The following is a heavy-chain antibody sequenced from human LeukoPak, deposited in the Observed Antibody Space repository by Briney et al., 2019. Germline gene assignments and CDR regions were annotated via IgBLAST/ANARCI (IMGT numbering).Heavy chain of an antibody. J-gene: IGHJ1*01. Sequence: GSLRLSCAASGFTFSSYWMSWVRRAPGKGLEWVANIKQDGSEKYYVDSVKGRFTISRDNAKNSLYLQMNSLRAEDTAVYYCARDVYCSTTSCYTGYFQHWGQGTLVTVSS. CDR1: GFTFSSYW. V-gene: IGHV3-7*01. CDR3: ARDVYCSTTSCYTGYFQH. D-gene: IGHD2-2*02. CDR2: IKQDGSEK.